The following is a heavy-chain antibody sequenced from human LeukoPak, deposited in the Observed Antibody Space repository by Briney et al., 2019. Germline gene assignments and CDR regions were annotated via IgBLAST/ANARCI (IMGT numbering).Heavy chain of an antibody. Sequence: GGSLRLSCAASGFTFSRYSMNWVRQAPGKGLEWVSSISISSNYIYYADSVKGRFTISRDNAKNSLYLQVNSLRAEDTAVYYCAKLPRGYYDSSGYYWDYWGQGTLVTVSS. CDR1: GFTFSRYS. J-gene: IGHJ4*02. CDR3: AKLPRGYYDSSGYYWDY. V-gene: IGHV3-21*04. CDR2: ISISSNYI. D-gene: IGHD3-22*01.